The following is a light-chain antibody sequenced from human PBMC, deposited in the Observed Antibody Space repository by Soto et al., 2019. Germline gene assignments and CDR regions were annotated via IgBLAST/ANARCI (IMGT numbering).Light chain of an antibody. CDR3: QQYNNWPPWT. J-gene: IGKJ1*01. CDR1: QSISSN. Sequence: EIVMTQSPATLSVSPGERDTLSCRASQSISSNLAWYQQKPGQAPRLLIYGESTRATGIPARFSGSGSGTEFTLTISSLQSEDFAVYYCQQYNNWPPWTFGQGTKVEIK. CDR2: GES. V-gene: IGKV3D-15*01.